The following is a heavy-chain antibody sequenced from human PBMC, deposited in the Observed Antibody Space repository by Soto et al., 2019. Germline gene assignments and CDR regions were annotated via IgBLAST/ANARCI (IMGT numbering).Heavy chain of an antibody. J-gene: IGHJ3*02. D-gene: IGHD4-17*01. CDR1: GGSTSSYY. CDR3: TRVGVAYGDYPEAFDI. Sequence: SETLSLTCTVSGGSTSSYYWSWIRQPPGKGLEWIGYIYYSGSTNYNPSLKSRVTISVDTSKNQFSLKPSSVTAADTAVYYCTRVGVAYGDYPEAFDIWGQGTMVTVSS. V-gene: IGHV4-59*01. CDR2: IYYSGST.